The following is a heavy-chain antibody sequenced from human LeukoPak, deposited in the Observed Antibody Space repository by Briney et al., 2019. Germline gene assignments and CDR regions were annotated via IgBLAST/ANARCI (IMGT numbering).Heavy chain of an antibody. V-gene: IGHV3-33*03. D-gene: IGHD1-26*01. J-gene: IGHJ4*02. CDR3: AKDGGSGATRPIDF. CDR1: GFTFSSYG. Sequence: GGSLRLSCAASGFTFSSYGMHWVRQAPGKGLEWVAVIWYDGSNKYYADSVKGRFTISRDNSKNSLYLQLNSLRTEDTAFYYCAKDGGSGATRPIDFWGQGTLVTVSS. CDR2: IWYDGSNK.